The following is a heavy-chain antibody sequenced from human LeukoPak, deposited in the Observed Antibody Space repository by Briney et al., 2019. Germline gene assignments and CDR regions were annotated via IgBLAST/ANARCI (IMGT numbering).Heavy chain of an antibody. CDR1: GFTFSSSA. D-gene: IGHD2-15*01. J-gene: IGHJ4*02. Sequence: TGGSLRLSCAASGFTFSSSAMSWVRRAPGKGLEWVSAISNNGGYTYYADSVQGRFTISRDNSKSTLCLQMNSLRAEDTAVCYCAKQLGYCSDGSCYFPYWGQGTLVTVSS. CDR2: ISNNGGYT. CDR3: AKQLGYCSDGSCYFPY. V-gene: IGHV3-23*01.